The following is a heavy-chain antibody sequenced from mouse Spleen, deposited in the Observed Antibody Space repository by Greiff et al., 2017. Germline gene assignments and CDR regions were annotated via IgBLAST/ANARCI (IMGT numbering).Heavy chain of an antibody. CDR1: GYTFTSYW. Sequence: VQLQQPGAELVRPGASVKLSCKASGYTFTSYWINWVKQRPGQGLEWIGNIYPSDSYTNYNQKFKDKATLTVDKSSSTAYMQLSSPTSEDSAVYYCTRMGQLGLAWFAYWGQGTLVTVSA. CDR2: IYPSDSYT. J-gene: IGHJ3*01. CDR3: TRMGQLGLAWFAY. V-gene: IGHV1-69*02. D-gene: IGHD3-2*01.